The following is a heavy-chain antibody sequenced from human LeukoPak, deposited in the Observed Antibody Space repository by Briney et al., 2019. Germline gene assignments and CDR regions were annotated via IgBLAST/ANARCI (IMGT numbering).Heavy chain of an antibody. CDR2: IYSDSTT. Sequence: GGSLRLSCAASGFTVSTDYVAWVRQAPGKGLEWVSIIYSDSTTYYADSVKGRFTISNHISKNTLYLQMNNLRPDDTAVYYCARDRFNGMDVWGQGTTVTVSS. CDR1: GFTVSTDY. CDR3: ARDRFNGMDV. V-gene: IGHV3-53*04. J-gene: IGHJ6*02. D-gene: IGHD3-10*01.